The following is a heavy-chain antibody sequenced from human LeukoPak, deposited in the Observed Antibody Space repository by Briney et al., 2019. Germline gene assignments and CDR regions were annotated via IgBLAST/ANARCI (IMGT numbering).Heavy chain of an antibody. CDR2: MDYSGSA. V-gene: IGHV4-59*08. J-gene: IGHJ4*02. CDR3: AGLSSRRSGLFDY. D-gene: IGHD5-12*01. Sequence: PAGTLSLTCNVSGGSISSYYWNWIRQAPGEELEWIGYMDYSGSANYNPSLESRGTMSVATSQNQFSPRVSSVPAADTAVYYCAGLSSRRSGLFDYWGQGTLVTVSS. CDR1: GGSISSYY.